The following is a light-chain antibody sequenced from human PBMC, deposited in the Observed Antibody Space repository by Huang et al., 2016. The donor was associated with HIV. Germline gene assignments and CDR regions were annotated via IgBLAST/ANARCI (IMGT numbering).Light chain of an antibody. CDR2: GAS. CDR3: QQYGSSPT. CDR1: QSVSGAY. V-gene: IGKV3-20*01. Sequence: EIVLTQSPGTLSVSPGERATLSCRASQSVSGAYLAWYQQRPGQAPRLLIYGASSRATGIPDRFSGRGSGTDFTLTISRLESEDFAVYYCQQYGSSPTFGQGTKVDIK. J-gene: IGKJ1*01.